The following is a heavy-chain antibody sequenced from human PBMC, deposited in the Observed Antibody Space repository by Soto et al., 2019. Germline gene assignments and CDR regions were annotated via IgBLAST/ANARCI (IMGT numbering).Heavy chain of an antibody. D-gene: IGHD5-18*01. V-gene: IGHV4-4*07. Sequence: TLSLTCTVSGGSISSCYWSWIRQPAGKGLEWIGRIYTSGSTSYNPSLKSRVTMSVDTSKNQFSLKLSSVTAADTAVYYCARGLLDTAMVDYWGQGTLVTAPQ. CDR1: GGSISSCY. J-gene: IGHJ4*02. CDR3: ARGLLDTAMVDY. CDR2: IYTSGST.